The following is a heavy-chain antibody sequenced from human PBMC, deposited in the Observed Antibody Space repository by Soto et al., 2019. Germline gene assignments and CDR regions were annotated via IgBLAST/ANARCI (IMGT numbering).Heavy chain of an antibody. CDR3: ARIRKDYYYDSSGPAQYYYYYYGMDV. CDR2: INPNSGGT. D-gene: IGHD3-22*01. V-gene: IGHV1-2*02. CDR1: GYTFTGYY. J-gene: IGHJ6*02. Sequence: ASVKVSFKASGYTFTGYYMHWLRQAPGQGLEWMGWINPNSGGTNYAQKFQGRVTMTRDTSISTAYMELSRLRSDDTAVYYCARIRKDYYYDSSGPAQYYYYYYGMDVWGQGTTVTVSS.